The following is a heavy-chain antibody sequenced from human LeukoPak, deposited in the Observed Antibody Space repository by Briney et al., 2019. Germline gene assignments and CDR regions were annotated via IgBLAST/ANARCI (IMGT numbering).Heavy chain of an antibody. CDR1: GFTFSSYG. CDR2: ISYDGSNK. CDR3: AKDPSSRNIVVVPAALDY. J-gene: IGHJ4*02. V-gene: IGHV3-30*18. Sequence: GGSLRLYCAASGFTFSSYGMHWVRQAPGKGLEWVAVISYDGSNKYYADSVKGRFTISRDNSKNTLYLQMNSLRAEDTAVYYCAKDPSSRNIVVVPAALDYWGQGTLVTVSS. D-gene: IGHD2-2*01.